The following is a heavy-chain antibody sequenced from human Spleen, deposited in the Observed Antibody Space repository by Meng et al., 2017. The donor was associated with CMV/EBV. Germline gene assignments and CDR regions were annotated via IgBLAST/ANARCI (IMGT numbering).Heavy chain of an antibody. CDR3: ARKPSEPNCFDY. J-gene: IGHJ4*02. CDR1: SGSICRSNL. Sequence: CAVSSGSICRSNLWTWVRQVPGEGLGWIEEIYHGGSTAYNPSLKSRITISVDTSTNQFSLRMRSVTAADTAVYYCARKPSEPNCFDYWGQGTLVTVSS. CDR2: IYHGGST. V-gene: IGHV4-4*02. D-gene: IGHD7-27*01.